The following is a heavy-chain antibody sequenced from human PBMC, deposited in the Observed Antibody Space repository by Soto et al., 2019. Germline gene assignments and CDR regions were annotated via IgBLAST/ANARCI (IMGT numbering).Heavy chain of an antibody. Sequence: ASVKVSCKASGYTFTSYGISWVRQAPGQGLEWMGWISAYNGNTNYAQKLQGRVTMTTDTSTSTAYMELRSLRSDDTAVYYCARDSPRAYCGGHCYSDYWGQGTLVTVSS. V-gene: IGHV1-18*01. CDR2: ISAYNGNT. D-gene: IGHD2-21*02. CDR1: GYTFTSYG. CDR3: ARDSPRAYCGGHCYSDY. J-gene: IGHJ4*02.